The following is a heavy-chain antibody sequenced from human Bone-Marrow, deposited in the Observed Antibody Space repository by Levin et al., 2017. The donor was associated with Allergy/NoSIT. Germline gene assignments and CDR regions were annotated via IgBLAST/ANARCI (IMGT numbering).Heavy chain of an antibody. CDR2: ISSSSSTI. V-gene: IGHV3-48*04. Sequence: GESLKISCAASGFTFSSYSMNWVRQAPGKGLEWVSYISSSSSTIYYADSVKGRFTISRDNAKNSLYLQMNSLRAEDTAVYYCARDYYDILTGYYYYYGMDVWGQGTTVTVSS. CDR3: ARDYYDILTGYYYYYGMDV. D-gene: IGHD3-9*01. J-gene: IGHJ6*02. CDR1: GFTFSSYS.